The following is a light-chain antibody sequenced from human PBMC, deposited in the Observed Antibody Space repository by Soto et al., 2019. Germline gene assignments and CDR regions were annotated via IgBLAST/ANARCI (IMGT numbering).Light chain of an antibody. Sequence: DIQMTQSPSSLSASVGDRVTITCRASQGISHYLAWYQQKPGKAPKLLIYAASTLQSGFPSRFNGSGSGTDDTLAISSLQPEDVATYYCQEYNSAPRTLGQGTKVEI. CDR3: QEYNSAPRT. J-gene: IGKJ1*01. CDR1: QGISHY. V-gene: IGKV1-27*01. CDR2: AAS.